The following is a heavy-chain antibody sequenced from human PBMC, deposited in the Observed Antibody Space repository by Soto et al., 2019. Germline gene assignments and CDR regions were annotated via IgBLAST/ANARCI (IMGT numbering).Heavy chain of an antibody. D-gene: IGHD2-15*01. CDR3: ARGDCSGRSCYRYYYYYGMDV. CDR2: INTHTGNP. Sequence: ASVKVSCKASGYTFTSYSMNWVRQAPGQGLEWMGLINTHTGNPPYAQGFPGRFVFSLDTSASTAYLQICSLKAEDTAVYYCARGDCSGRSCYRYYYYYGMDVGGQGTTVTVSS. V-gene: IGHV7-4-1*01. J-gene: IGHJ6*02. CDR1: GYTFTSYS.